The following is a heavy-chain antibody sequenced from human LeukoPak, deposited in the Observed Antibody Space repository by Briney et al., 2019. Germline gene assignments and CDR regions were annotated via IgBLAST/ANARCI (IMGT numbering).Heavy chain of an antibody. D-gene: IGHD1-26*01. CDR3: AREARVGATDY. CDR2: ISYDASNK. CDR1: GFTFSSYA. Sequence: GGSLRLSCAASGFTFSSYAMHWVRQAPGKGLEWVAVISYDASNKYYADSVKGRFTISRDNSKNTLYLQMNSLRAEDTAVYYCAREARVGATDYWGQGTLVTVSS. J-gene: IGHJ4*02. V-gene: IGHV3-30-3*01.